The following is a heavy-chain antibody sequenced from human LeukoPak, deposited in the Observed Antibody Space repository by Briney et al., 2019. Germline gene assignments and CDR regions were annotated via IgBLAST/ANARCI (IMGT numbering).Heavy chain of an antibody. D-gene: IGHD2-21*02. CDR1: GFTFDDYA. V-gene: IGHV3-9*01. J-gene: IGHJ4*02. CDR2: ISWNSGSI. Sequence: GGSLRLSCAASGFTFDDYAMHWVRQAPGKGLEWVSGISWNSGSIVYADSVKGRFTVSRDNAKNSLYLQMNSLRAEDTALYYCAAFAYCGGDCYPSFDYWGQGTLVTVSS. CDR3: AAFAYCGGDCYPSFDY.